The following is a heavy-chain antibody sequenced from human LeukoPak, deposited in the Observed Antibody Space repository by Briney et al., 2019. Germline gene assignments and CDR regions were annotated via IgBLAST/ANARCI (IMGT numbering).Heavy chain of an antibody. J-gene: IGHJ6*02. CDR1: GGSISSYY. CDR2: IYYSGST. D-gene: IGHD6-13*01. V-gene: IGHV4-59*01. Sequence: SETLSLTCTDSGGSISSYYWSWIRQPPRKGLGWIGYIYYSGSTNYNPSLKSRVTISVDTSKNQFSLKLSSVTAADTAVYYCARDSGAAAGTYYYYGMDVWGQGTMVTVSS. CDR3: ARDSGAAAGTYYYYGMDV.